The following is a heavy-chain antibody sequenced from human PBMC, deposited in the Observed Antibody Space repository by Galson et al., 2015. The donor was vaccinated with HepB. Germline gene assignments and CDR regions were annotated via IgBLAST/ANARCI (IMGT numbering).Heavy chain of an antibody. V-gene: IGHV1-69*04. Sequence: SVKVSCKASGGTFSSYAISWVRQAPGQGLEWMGRIIPILGIANYAQKFQGRVTITADKSTSTAYMELSSLRSEDTAVYYCARDAGILRVEMATNLFDYWGQGTLVTVSS. D-gene: IGHD5-24*01. CDR3: ARDAGILRVEMATNLFDY. J-gene: IGHJ4*02. CDR1: GGTFSSYA. CDR2: IIPILGIA.